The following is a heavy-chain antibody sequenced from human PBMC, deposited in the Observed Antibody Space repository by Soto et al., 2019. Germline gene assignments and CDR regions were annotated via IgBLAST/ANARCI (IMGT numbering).Heavy chain of an antibody. CDR3: AREPPYCSGGSCYPAGADY. CDR1: GFTVSSNY. J-gene: IGHJ4*02. D-gene: IGHD2-15*01. V-gene: IGHV3-66*01. Sequence: AGGSLRLPCAASGFTVSSNYISWVRQAPGKGLEWVSVIYSGGSTYYADSVKGRFTISRDNSKNTLYLQMNSLRAEDTAVYYCAREPPYCSGGSCYPAGADYWGQGTLVTVSS. CDR2: IYSGGST.